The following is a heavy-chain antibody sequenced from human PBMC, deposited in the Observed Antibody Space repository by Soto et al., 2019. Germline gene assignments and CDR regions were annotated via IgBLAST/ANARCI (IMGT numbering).Heavy chain of an antibody. CDR2: IIPLFGTT. Sequence: QVQLVQSGTEVKKPGSSAKVSCKASGGTFSNYVISWVRQAPGQGLEWMGGIIPLFGTTDYAKKFQGRIAITADESTTTVYMDVSSLRFEDTAVYFCEIDVGSGEVSVVWGQWTTVIVSS. CDR3: EIDVGSGEVSVV. CDR1: GGTFSNYV. D-gene: IGHD3-10*01. J-gene: IGHJ6*02. V-gene: IGHV1-69*01.